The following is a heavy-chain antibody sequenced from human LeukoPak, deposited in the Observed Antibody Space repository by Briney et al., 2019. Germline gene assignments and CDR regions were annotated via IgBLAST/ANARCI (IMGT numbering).Heavy chain of an antibody. V-gene: IGHV3-23*01. J-gene: IGHJ4*02. Sequence: GGSLRLSCVASGFTFSNYAMSWVRQAPGKGLEWVSAIPVNGGSTYYAGSVKGRFTISRDNSKNTLYLQMNSLRAEDTAVYYCARDGDYYDSSGYLYYFDYWGQGTLVTVSS. CDR2: IPVNGGST. D-gene: IGHD3-22*01. CDR1: GFTFSNYA. CDR3: ARDGDYYDSSGYLYYFDY.